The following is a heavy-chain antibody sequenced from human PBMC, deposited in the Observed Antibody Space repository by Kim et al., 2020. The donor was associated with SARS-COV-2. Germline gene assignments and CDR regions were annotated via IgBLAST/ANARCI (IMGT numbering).Heavy chain of an antibody. CDR2: IGDGDTAT. V-gene: IGHV3-23*01. Sequence: GGSLRLSCATSGFTFSEYGLTWVRQAPGKGLEWVSCIGDGDTATYYANSVKGRFTISRDNSKGTLYLQMNNLRVDDTAVYYAASGMLSHDFWGQGTLVT. J-gene: IGHJ4*02. CDR1: GFTFSEYG. D-gene: IGHD2-8*01. CDR3: ASGMLSHDF.